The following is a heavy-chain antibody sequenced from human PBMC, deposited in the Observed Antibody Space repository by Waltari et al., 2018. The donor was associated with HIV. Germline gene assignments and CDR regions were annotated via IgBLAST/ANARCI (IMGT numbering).Heavy chain of an antibody. J-gene: IGHJ4*02. D-gene: IGHD2-2*01. CDR2: INPNSGKT. Sequence: QVQLVQSGAEVKKPGASVKVSCKASGYTFTSYAINWVRQATGQGLEWMGWINPNSGKTGSAQKFQGRVTMTRNTSRSTAYMELSSLRSEDTAVYYCARGCKNCSSTSAHDSDWGQGTLVTVSS. CDR3: ARGCKNCSSTSAHDSD. CDR1: GYTFTSYA. V-gene: IGHV1-8*01.